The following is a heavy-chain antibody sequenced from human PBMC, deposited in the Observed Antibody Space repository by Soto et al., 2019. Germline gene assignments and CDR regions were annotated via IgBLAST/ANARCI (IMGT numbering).Heavy chain of an antibody. D-gene: IGHD2-15*01. CDR1: GYTFTSYD. Sequence: GASVKVSCKASGYTFTSYDINWVRQATGQGLEWMGWMNPNSGNTGYAQKFQGRVTMTRNTSISTAYMELSSLRSEDTAVYYCARGQVARRLLNWFDPWGQGTLVTVSS. CDR3: ARGQVARRLLNWFDP. CDR2: MNPNSGNT. V-gene: IGHV1-8*01. J-gene: IGHJ5*02.